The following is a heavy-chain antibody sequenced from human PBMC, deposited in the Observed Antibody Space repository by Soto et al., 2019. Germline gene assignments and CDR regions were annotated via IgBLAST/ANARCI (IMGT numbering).Heavy chain of an antibody. CDR2: IYYTGST. D-gene: IGHD4-17*01. Sequence: SETLSLTCTVAPDSSIRYDWSWIRPPPGKALEWIGFIYYTGSTNYNPSLTSRVTISVDASKHQFSLKLRSVSAADTAVYYCARGRTTVVNFFDYWGQGTLVTVSS. CDR1: PDSSIRYD. J-gene: IGHJ4*02. CDR3: ARGRTTVVNFFDY. V-gene: IGHV4-59*01.